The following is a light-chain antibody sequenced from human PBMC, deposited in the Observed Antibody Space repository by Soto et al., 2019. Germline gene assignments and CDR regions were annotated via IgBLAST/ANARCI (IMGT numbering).Light chain of an antibody. V-gene: IGKV3-20*01. Sequence: EIVLTQSPGTLSLSPGERTTLSCRASQSVSSTYLAWYQHKPGQAPRLVIYGASNRATGIPDRFSGGGSGTDFTLTIDRLEPEDFAVYYCQNYDTSPPGFTFGPGTKVEIK. CDR1: QSVSSTY. CDR2: GAS. J-gene: IGKJ3*01. CDR3: QNYDTSPPGFT.